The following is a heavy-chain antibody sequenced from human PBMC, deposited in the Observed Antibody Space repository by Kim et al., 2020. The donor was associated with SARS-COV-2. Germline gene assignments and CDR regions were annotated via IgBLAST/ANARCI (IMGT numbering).Heavy chain of an antibody. CDR3: ARASPTTIFGVVITNDAFDI. V-gene: IGHV7-4-1*02. J-gene: IGHJ3*02. CDR2: INTNTGNP. CDR1: GYTFTSYA. Sequence: ASVKFSCKASGYTFTSYAMNWVRQAPGQGLDWMGWINTNTGNPTYAQGFTGRFVFSLDTSVSTAYLQISSPKAEDTAVYYCARASPTTIFGVVITNDAFDIWGQGTMVTVSS. D-gene: IGHD3-3*01.